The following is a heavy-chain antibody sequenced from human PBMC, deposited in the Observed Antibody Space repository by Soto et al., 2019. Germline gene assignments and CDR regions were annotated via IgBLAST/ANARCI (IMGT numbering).Heavy chain of an antibody. CDR1: GGSVSSGSYY. D-gene: IGHD3-22*01. J-gene: IGHJ4*02. Sequence: PSETLSLTCTVSGGSVSSGSYYWSWIRQPPGKGLEWIGYIYYSGSTYYNPSLKSRVTISVDTSKNQFSLKLSSVTAADTAVYYCANWGNSGYQRPNYFDYWGQGTLVTVSS. V-gene: IGHV4-30-4*08. CDR3: ANWGNSGYQRPNYFDY. CDR2: IYYSGST.